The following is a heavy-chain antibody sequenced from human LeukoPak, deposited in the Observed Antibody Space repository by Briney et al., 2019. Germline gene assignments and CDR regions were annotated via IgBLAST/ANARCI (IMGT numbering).Heavy chain of an antibody. J-gene: IGHJ4*02. CDR1: GFTFSTYG. CDR2: VWYDGSNI. Sequence: PGRSLRLSCAASGFTFSTYGMHWVRQAPGKGLEWVAVVWYDGSNIHYVDSVKGRFTISRDNAKNTLYLQMSSLRAEDTAVYYCARDLAYGGDYWGQGTLVTVSS. D-gene: IGHD4-17*01. V-gene: IGHV3-33*01. CDR3: ARDLAYGGDY.